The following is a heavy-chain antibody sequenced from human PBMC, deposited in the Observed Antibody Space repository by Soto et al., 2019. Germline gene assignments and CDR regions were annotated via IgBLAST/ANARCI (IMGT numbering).Heavy chain of an antibody. J-gene: IGHJ4*02. V-gene: IGHV3-21*01. D-gene: IGHD6-19*01. CDR3: AREDSIIIPAVADF. CDR2: VSKSDYT. Sequence: XESLRLSCAVSGFTFTNYCINWVRQAPGKGLEWVSSVSKSDYTYYSESVKGRFTISRDNARNSVSLQMNNLRAEDTAVYYCAREDSIIIPAVADFWGQGTLVTVSS. CDR1: GFTFTNYC.